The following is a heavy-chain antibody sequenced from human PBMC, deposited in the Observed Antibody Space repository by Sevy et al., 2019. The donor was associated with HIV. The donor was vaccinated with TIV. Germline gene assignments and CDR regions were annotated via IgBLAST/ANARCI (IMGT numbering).Heavy chain of an antibody. V-gene: IGHV3-49*04. CDR1: GFTFGDYA. CDR3: TGWKVAQSIFDY. CDR2: LKSKAYGGTL. D-gene: IGHD1-1*01. J-gene: IGHJ4*02. Sequence: GGSLRLSCTASGFTFGDYAMSWVRQAPGKGLEWVAFLKSKAYGGTLDYTASVKGRFTISRDDSKSIAHLQMNDLKTVNTAIYYCTGWKVAQSIFDYWGQGALVTVSS.